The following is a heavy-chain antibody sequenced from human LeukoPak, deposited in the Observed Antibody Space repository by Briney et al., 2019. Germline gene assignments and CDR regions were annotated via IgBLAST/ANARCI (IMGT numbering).Heavy chain of an antibody. D-gene: IGHD4-17*01. V-gene: IGHV4-31*03. Sequence: SETLSLTCTVSGGSISSGGYYWSWVRRHPGKGLEWIGYIYYSGSTYYNPSLKSRVTISVDTSKNQFSLKLSSVTAADTAVYYCARVPDDYGDLYFDYWGQGTLVTVSS. J-gene: IGHJ4*02. CDR3: ARVPDDYGDLYFDY. CDR1: GGSISSGGYY. CDR2: IYYSGST.